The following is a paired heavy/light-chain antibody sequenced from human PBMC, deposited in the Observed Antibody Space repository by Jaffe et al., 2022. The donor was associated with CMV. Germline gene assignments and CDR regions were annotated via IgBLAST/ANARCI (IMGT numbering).Light chain of an antibody. J-gene: IGKJ1*01. Sequence: EIVLTQSPATLSLSPGERATLSCRASQSISSYLAWYQQKPGQAPRLLIYDASNRPTGIPARLSGSGSGTDFTLTISSLEPEDFAVYYCQQRSNWPWTFGQGTKVEIK. V-gene: IGKV3-11*01. CDR3: QQRSNWPWT. CDR2: DAS. CDR1: QSISSY.
Heavy chain of an antibody. CDR3: ASSPPYSGSPTHAGGYYYNMDV. CDR1: GGSMSSFY. V-gene: IGHV4-59*08. Sequence: QVQLQESGPGLVKPSETLSLTCTVSGGSMSSFYWSWIRQPPGQGLEWIGYIYYSGSTNYNPSLKSRVTISLDKSKNQFSLKLSSVTAADTAVYYCASSPPYSGSPTHAGGYYYNMDVWGKGTTVTVSS. CDR2: IYYSGST. J-gene: IGHJ6*03. D-gene: IGHD1-26*01.